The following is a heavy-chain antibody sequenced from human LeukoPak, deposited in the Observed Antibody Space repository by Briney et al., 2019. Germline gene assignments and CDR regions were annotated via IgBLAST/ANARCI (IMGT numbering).Heavy chain of an antibody. CDR3: AKGHGSGGYFDY. CDR1: GFTFNSYA. V-gene: IGHV3-30*02. J-gene: IGHJ4*02. Sequence: GSSLRLSCAASGFTFNSYAIHWVRQAPGKGLEWVAFIRYDGSNKYYADSVKGRFTISRDNSKNTLYLQMNSLRAEDTAVYYCAKGHGSGGYFDYWGQGTLVTVSS. CDR2: IRYDGSNK. D-gene: IGHD3-10*01.